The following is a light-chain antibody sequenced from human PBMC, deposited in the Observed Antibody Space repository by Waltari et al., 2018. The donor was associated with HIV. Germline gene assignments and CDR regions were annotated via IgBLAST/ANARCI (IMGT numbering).Light chain of an antibody. CDR3: QQYGSSPWT. CDR2: GAS. CDR1: QSVSSDY. J-gene: IGKJ1*01. Sequence: EIVLTQSPGTVSLSPGERATLSCRASQSVSSDYLAWYQQRPGQAPRLLMYGASNGATGIPDRFSGSGCGTDFTLTISRLQPEDSAVYYCQQYGSSPWTFGQGTKVEI. V-gene: IGKV3-20*01.